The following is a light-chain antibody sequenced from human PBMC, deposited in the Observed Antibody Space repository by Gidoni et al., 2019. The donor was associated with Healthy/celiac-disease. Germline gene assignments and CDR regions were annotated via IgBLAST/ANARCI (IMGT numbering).Light chain of an antibody. CDR3: QQYNSDST. CDR2: KAS. J-gene: IGKJ3*01. Sequence: DIQMTQSPPTRSSSVGDRVTITCRSSQSISSWLAWYQQKPGKDPKLLIYKASRLESGVPSRFSGSGSGTEFTLTISSLQPDDFATYFCQQYNSDSTFGPGTKVDIK. CDR1: QSISSW. V-gene: IGKV1-5*03.